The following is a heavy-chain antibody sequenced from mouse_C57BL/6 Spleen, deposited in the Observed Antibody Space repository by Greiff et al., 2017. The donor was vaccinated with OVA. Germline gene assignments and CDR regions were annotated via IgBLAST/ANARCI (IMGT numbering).Heavy chain of an antibody. V-gene: IGHV1-55*01. CDR3: AREDYYGSSYVAY. CDR1: GYTFTSYW. D-gene: IGHD1-1*01. Sequence: QVQLQHPGAELVKPGASVKMSCKASGYTFTSYWITWVKQRPGQGLEWIGDIYPGSGSTNYNEKFKSKATLTVDTSSSTAYMQLSSLTSEDSAVYYCAREDYYGSSYVAYWGQGTLVTVSA. J-gene: IGHJ3*01. CDR2: IYPGSGST.